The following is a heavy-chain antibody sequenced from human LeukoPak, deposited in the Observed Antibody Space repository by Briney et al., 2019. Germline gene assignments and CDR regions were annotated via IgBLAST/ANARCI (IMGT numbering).Heavy chain of an antibody. J-gene: IGHJ3*02. Sequence: SETLSLTSTVSGGSNSSGDYYWSWIRQPPGKGLEWIGYIYYSGSTYYNPSLKSRVTISVDTSKNQFSLKLSSVTAADTAVYYCARRLYVHAFDIWGQGTMVTVSS. V-gene: IGHV4-30-4*08. CDR3: ARRLYVHAFDI. D-gene: IGHD3-16*01. CDR2: IYYSGST. CDR1: GGSNSSGDYY.